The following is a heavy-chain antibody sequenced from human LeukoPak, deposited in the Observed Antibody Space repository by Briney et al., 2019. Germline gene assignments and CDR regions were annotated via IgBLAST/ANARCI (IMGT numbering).Heavy chain of an antibody. V-gene: IGHV4-30-2*01. CDR3: ARGSSPDDAFDI. CDR1: GGSISSGGYS. J-gene: IGHJ3*02. CDR2: IYHSGST. Sequence: PSETLSLTCAVSGGSISSGGYSWSWIRQPPGKGLEWIGYIYHSGSTYYNPSLKSRVTISVDRSKNQFSLKLSSVTAADSAVYYCARGSSPDDAFDIWGQGTMVTASS. D-gene: IGHD3-10*01.